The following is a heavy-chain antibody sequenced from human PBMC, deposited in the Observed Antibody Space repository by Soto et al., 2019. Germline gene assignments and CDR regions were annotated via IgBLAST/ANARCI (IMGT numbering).Heavy chain of an antibody. Sequence: PGGSLRLSCAASGFTFSTYAMSWVRQTPGKGLEWVSAISGSPSSTYYADSVKGRFTISRDNSKKTLFLQMSSLRAEDTAVYYCAKDGYDSSGDLHYFDYWGQGTLVTVSS. CDR2: ISGSPSST. D-gene: IGHD3-22*01. CDR1: GFTFSTYA. V-gene: IGHV3-23*01. CDR3: AKDGYDSSGDLHYFDY. J-gene: IGHJ4*02.